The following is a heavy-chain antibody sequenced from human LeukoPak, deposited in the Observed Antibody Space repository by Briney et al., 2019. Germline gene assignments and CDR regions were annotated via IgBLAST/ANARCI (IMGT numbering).Heavy chain of an antibody. D-gene: IGHD3-3*01. Sequence: PSETLSLTCTVSGGSISSGGYYWSWIRQPAGKGLEWIGRIYTSGSTNYNPSLKSRVTMSVDTSKNQSSLKLSSVTAADTAVYYCAREITHDFWSGSPYWYFDYRGQGTLVTVSS. J-gene: IGHJ4*02. CDR3: AREITHDFWSGSPYWYFDY. V-gene: IGHV4-61*02. CDR2: IYTSGST. CDR1: GGSISSGGYY.